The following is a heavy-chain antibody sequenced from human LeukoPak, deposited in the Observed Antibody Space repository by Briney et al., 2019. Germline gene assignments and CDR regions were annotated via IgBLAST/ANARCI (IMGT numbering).Heavy chain of an antibody. Sequence: AGGSLRLSCAASGFTFNSYWMVWIRQAPGKGLVWVSCINPDGSWTLHADSVKGRFTISRDYAKNTVYLQMNSLRVEDTAMYYCARYEQRPGVTTSDPWSQGTLVTVSS. CDR2: INPDGSWT. V-gene: IGHV3-74*01. D-gene: IGHD6-25*01. CDR3: ARYEQRPGVTTSDP. J-gene: IGHJ5*02. CDR1: GFTFNSYW.